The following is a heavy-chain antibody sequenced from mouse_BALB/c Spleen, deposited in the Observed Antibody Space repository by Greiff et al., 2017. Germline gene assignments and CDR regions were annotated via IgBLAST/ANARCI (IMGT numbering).Heavy chain of an antibody. Sequence: QVHVKQSGAELVKPGASVKLSCKASGYTFTSYYMYWVKQRPGQGLEWIGEINPSNGGTNFNEKFKSKATLTVDKSSSTAYMQLSSLTSEDSAVYYCTRMGGYLFYYAMDYWGQGTSVTVSS. CDR3: TRMGGYLFYYAMDY. CDR2: INPSNGGT. J-gene: IGHJ4*01. CDR1: GYTFTSYY. D-gene: IGHD2-2*01. V-gene: IGHV1S81*02.